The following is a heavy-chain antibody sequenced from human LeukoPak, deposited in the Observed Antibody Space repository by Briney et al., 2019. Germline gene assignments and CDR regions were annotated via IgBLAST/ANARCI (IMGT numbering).Heavy chain of an antibody. CDR1: GGSISSYY. V-gene: IGHV4-59*01. CDR3: ARFIAVAQDAFDI. CDR2: IYYSGST. D-gene: IGHD6-19*01. Sequence: PSETLSLTCTVSGGSISSYYWSWIRQPPGKGLEWIGYIYYSGSTNYNPSLKSRVTISVDTSKNQFSLKLSSVTAADTAVYYCARFIAVAQDAFDIWGQGTMVTVSS. J-gene: IGHJ3*02.